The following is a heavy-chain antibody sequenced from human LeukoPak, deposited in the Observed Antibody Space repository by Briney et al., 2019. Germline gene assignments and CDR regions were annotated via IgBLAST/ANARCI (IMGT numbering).Heavy chain of an antibody. CDR1: GYTFTSSY. V-gene: IGHV1-46*01. D-gene: IGHD3-22*01. CDR2: INPSGGST. J-gene: IGHJ4*02. Sequence: ASVKVSCKASGYTFTSSYMHWVRQAPGQGLEWMGIINPSGGSTKYAQKFQGRVTMTRDMSTSTVYMELSSLRSEDTAVYYCARFHYDSSGYSSHWGQGTLVTVSS. CDR3: ARFHYDSSGYSSH.